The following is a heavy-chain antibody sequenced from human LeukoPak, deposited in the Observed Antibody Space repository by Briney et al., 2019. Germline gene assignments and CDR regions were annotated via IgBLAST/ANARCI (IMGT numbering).Heavy chain of an antibody. Sequence: SDTLSLTCGVSGYSISSGDYWGWIRQPPGKGLEWIGSIYHTGSTHHNPPLESRVTTSVDTSKNHFSLKLSSVTAADTAVYYCARDYGGRFDYWGQGILVTVSS. CDR3: ARDYGGRFDY. D-gene: IGHD4-23*01. V-gene: IGHV4-38-2*02. CDR1: GYSISSGDY. J-gene: IGHJ4*02. CDR2: IYHTGST.